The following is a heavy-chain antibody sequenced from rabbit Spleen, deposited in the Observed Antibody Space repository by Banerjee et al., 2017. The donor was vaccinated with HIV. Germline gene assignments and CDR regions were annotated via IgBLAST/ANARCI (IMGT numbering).Heavy chain of an antibody. CDR3: ARDLTAVIGWNFTL. Sequence: QQQLVESGGGLVQPEGSLALTCKASGFSFSSSDYICWVRQAPGKGLECVACIYVGSSGSTYYANWAKGRFTISKTSSTTVTLQMTSLTAADTATYFCARDLTAVIGWNFTLWGQGTLVTVS. V-gene: IGHV1S45*01. CDR1: GFSFSSSDY. CDR2: IYVGSSGST. D-gene: IGHD1-1*01. J-gene: IGHJ4*01.